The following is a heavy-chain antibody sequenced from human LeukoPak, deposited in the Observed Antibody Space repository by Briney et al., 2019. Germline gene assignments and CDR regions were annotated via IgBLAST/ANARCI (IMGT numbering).Heavy chain of an antibody. CDR3: ARGGEVWFGESYYFDY. D-gene: IGHD3-10*01. Sequence: SETLSLACTVSGGSISSSSYYWGWIRQPPGKGLEWIGSIYYSGSTYYNPSLKSRVTISVDTSKNQFSLKLSSVTAADTAVYYCARGGEVWFGESYYFDYWGQGTLVTVSS. CDR1: GGSISSSSYY. CDR2: IYYSGST. V-gene: IGHV4-39*07. J-gene: IGHJ4*02.